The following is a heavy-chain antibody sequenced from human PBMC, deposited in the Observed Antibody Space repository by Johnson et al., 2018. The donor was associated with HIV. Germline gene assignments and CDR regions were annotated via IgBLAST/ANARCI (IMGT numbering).Heavy chain of an antibody. CDR3: ARGGPFHAFDI. CDR1: GFTFSSYA. V-gene: IGHV3-23*04. D-gene: IGHD2-21*01. CDR2: LSGSGGSK. J-gene: IGHJ3*02. Sequence: VQLVESGGGLVQPGGSLRLSCAASGFTFSSYAMRWVRKAPGKGRVWVSALSGSGGSKSSAYSVKGRFTISRDNAKNTLFLQMNSLRAEDTAMYFCARGGPFHAFDIWGHGTTVTVSS.